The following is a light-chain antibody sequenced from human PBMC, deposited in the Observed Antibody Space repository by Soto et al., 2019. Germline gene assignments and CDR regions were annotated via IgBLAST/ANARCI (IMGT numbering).Light chain of an antibody. V-gene: IGKV3-15*01. Sequence: EIVMTQSPATLSVSPGERATLSCTASHYIYSNVAWFQQRPGQAPRLLIYRASTRATGTPARFSGSGSGTEFTLTITSLQSEDVALYYCQRYHNLWPCGQGTEVEIK. CDR1: HYIYSN. J-gene: IGKJ1*01. CDR3: QRYHNLWP. CDR2: RAS.